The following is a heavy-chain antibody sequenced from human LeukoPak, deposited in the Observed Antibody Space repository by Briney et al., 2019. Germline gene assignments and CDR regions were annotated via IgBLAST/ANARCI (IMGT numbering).Heavy chain of an antibody. Sequence: ASVKVSCKASGGTFSSYAISWVRQAPGQGLEWMGWINPNSGGTNYAQKFQGRVTMTRDTSISTAYMELSRLRSDDTAVYYCASGGGSGSLLDYWGQGTLVTVSS. CDR1: GGTFSSYA. CDR2: INPNSGGT. V-gene: IGHV1-2*02. J-gene: IGHJ4*02. CDR3: ASGGGSGSLLDY. D-gene: IGHD3-10*01.